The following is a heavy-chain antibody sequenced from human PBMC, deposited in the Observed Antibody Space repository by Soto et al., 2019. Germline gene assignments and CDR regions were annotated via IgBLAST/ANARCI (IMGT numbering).Heavy chain of an antibody. CDR3: AKDSSKKAVAAIFDY. CDR1: AFTFSSYA. CDR2: TSGSGGST. Sequence: EVQLLESGGGLVQPGGSLRLSCAASAFTFSSYAMSWVRQAPGKGLERVSATSGSGGSTYYADSVKGRFIISRDNPKNTLYLQMNSLRAEDTAVYYCAKDSSKKAVAAIFDYWGQRGLVTFSS. J-gene: IGHJ4*02. D-gene: IGHD6-19*01. V-gene: IGHV3-23*01.